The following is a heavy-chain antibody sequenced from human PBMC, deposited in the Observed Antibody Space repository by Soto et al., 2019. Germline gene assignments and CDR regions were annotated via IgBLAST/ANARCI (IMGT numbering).Heavy chain of an antibody. Sequence: QVQLVQSGAEVKKPGSSVKVSCKASGGTFNTYTISWVRQVPGQGLEWMGGIMPLYAKPTYAQPFLGRLTKAADEHTSTVYMEFSSLRSEDTALYYCASLNNWSSGDGRIDVWGRWTAVSVSS. J-gene: IGHJ6*02. CDR1: GGTFNTYT. D-gene: IGHD1-26*01. CDR3: ASLNNWSSGDGRIDV. V-gene: IGHV1-69*01. CDR2: IMPLYAKP.